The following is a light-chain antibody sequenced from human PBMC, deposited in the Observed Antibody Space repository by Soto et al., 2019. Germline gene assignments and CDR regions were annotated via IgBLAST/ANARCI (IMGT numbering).Light chain of an antibody. CDR1: QSVISTT. Sequence: EIVLTQSPGTLSLSPGERATLSCRASQSVISTTLAWYQQKPGQAPRLVIYGTSTSATGIPDRFSGSGSGTDFTLTISRLEPEDFAVYYCQQYGSSSFTFGQGTKLETK. J-gene: IGKJ2*01. CDR3: QQYGSSSFT. V-gene: IGKV3-20*01. CDR2: GTS.